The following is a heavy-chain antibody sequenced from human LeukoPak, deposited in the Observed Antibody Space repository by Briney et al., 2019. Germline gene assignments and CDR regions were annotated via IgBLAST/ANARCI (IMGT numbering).Heavy chain of an antibody. Sequence: PGGSLKLSCGASGFRFSGSAMQWACQSSGKGREWVGRYRSKARHYAPAYAASVRGRVTISRDNSKNTANLQMNSLKTEDTAVYYCTRLNDISAYLYDSYAMDVWGRGTTVTVSS. J-gene: IGHJ6*02. CDR2: YRSKARHYAP. CDR3: TRLNDISAYLYDSYAMDV. D-gene: IGHD3-22*01. CDR1: GFRFSGSA. V-gene: IGHV3-73*01.